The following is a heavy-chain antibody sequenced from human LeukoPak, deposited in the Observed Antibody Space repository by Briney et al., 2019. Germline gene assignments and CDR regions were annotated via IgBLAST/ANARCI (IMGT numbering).Heavy chain of an antibody. Sequence: GGSLRLSCAASGFTFSSYGMHWVRQAPGKGLDWVTYIRYDGSHTYSADSVKGRFTISRDTTKNTLYLQMISLRADDTAVYYIAKTTKDSGGYLDYWGQGTLVTVSS. D-gene: IGHD3-22*01. CDR1: GFTFSSYG. V-gene: IGHV3-30*02. J-gene: IGHJ4*02. CDR2: IRYDGSHT. CDR3: AKTTKDSGGYLDY.